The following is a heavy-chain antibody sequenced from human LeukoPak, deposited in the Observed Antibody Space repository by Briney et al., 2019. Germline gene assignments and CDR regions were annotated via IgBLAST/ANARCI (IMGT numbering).Heavy chain of an antibody. CDR1: GGSISSYY. J-gene: IGHJ5*02. CDR2: INHSGST. CDR3: ARSPKYDYVWGSYRNNWFDP. D-gene: IGHD3-16*02. Sequence: ASETLSLTCTVSGGSISSYYWSWIRQPPGKGLEWIGEINHSGSTNYNPSLKSRVTISVDTSKNQFSLKLSSVTAADTAVYYCARSPKYDYVWGSYRNNWFDPWGQGTLVTVSS. V-gene: IGHV4-34*01.